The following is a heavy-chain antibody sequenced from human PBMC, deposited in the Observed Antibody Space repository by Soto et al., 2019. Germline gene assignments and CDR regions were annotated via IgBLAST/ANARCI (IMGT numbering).Heavy chain of an antibody. CDR1: GFTVSSHA. D-gene: IGHD2-15*01. J-gene: IGHJ3*02. CDR3: APHVSCSGGSCQYDAFAI. Sequence: EVQVLESGGGLVQPGGSLRLSCEGSGFTVSSHAMTWIRQAPGKGPEWVSTITADGGTYYADSVKGRFARSRDTSESTLYLQMNSLGAEDTAAYYCAPHVSCSGGSCQYDAFAIRGQGTMVTVSS. V-gene: IGHV3-23*01. CDR2: ITADGGT.